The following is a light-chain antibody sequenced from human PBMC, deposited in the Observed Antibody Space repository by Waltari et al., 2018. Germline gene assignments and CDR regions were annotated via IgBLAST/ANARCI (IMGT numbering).Light chain of an antibody. Sequence: EIVMTPPLATLSVFPGERATASCRASQSIRSNLAWYQHKPGQAPRLLIYGASTRATGIPARFSGSGSGTEFTLTISSLQSEDFAVYFCQQYDNWLGTFGQGTKVEIK. CDR2: GAS. V-gene: IGKV3-15*01. CDR1: QSIRSN. J-gene: IGKJ1*01. CDR3: QQYDNWLGT.